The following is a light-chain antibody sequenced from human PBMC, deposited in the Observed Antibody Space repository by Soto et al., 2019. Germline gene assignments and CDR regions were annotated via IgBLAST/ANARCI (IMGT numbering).Light chain of an antibody. V-gene: IGKV3-20*01. Sequence: EIVLTQSPATLPLSPGERSTLACKPSQSVSSYLAWYQQEPGQAPRLXXYGASSRATGIPDRFSGSGSGTDFTLTISRLEPEDFAVYYCQQYGSSPRWTFGQGTKVDNK. CDR2: GAS. J-gene: IGKJ1*01. CDR1: QSVSSY. CDR3: QQYGSSPRWT.